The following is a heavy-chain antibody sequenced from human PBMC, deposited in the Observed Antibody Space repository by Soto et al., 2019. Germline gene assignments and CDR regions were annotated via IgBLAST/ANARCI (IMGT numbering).Heavy chain of an antibody. D-gene: IGHD2-2*01. V-gene: IGHV1-2*02. CDR1: GYTFTGYY. CDR2: INPNSGGT. J-gene: IGHJ5*02. Sequence: ASVKVSCKASGYTFTGYYMHWVRQAPGQGLEWMGWINPNSGGTNYAQKFQGRVTMTRDTSISTAYMELSRLRSDDTAVYYCARDSLYCSSTSCNHWFDPWGQGTLVTVSS. CDR3: ARDSLYCSSTSCNHWFDP.